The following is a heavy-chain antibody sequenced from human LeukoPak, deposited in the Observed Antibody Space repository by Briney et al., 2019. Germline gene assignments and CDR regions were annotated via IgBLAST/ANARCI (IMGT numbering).Heavy chain of an antibody. V-gene: IGHV4-34*01. D-gene: IGHD1-14*01. CDR3: ARDRKYYYHMDV. J-gene: IGHJ6*03. CDR2: INHSGST. Sequence: SETLSLTCAVYGGSFSDYYWSWIRQPPGKGLEWIGEINHSGSTNYNPSLKSRVTISVDTSKNQFSLKLSSVTAADTAVYYCARDRKYYYHMDVWGKGTTVTVSS. CDR1: GGSFSDYY.